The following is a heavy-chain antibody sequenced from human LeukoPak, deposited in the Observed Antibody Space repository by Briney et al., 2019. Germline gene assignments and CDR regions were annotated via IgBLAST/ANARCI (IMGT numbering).Heavy chain of an antibody. J-gene: IGHJ4*02. CDR3: ARVEPGDYFDY. D-gene: IGHD1-14*01. Sequence: GEFLQISCKGSGYSFTSYWIGWVRQMPGKGLEWMGIIYPGNSDTRYSPSFQGQVTISADKSISTAYLQWSSLKASDTAMYYCARVEPGDYFDYWGQGTLVTVSS. V-gene: IGHV5-51*01. CDR1: GYSFTSYW. CDR2: IYPGNSDT.